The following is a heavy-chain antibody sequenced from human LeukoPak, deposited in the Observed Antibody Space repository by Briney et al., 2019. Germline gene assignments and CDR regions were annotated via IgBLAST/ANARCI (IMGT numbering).Heavy chain of an antibody. CDR3: ARDLGFPAVIVGATNGDDY. Sequence: SVKVSCKASGGTFSSYAISWVRQAPGQGLEWMGRIIPILGIANYAQKFQGRVTITADKSTSTAYMELSSLRSEDTAVYYCARDLGFPAVIVGATNGDDYWGQGTLVTVSS. D-gene: IGHD1-26*01. CDR2: IIPILGIA. V-gene: IGHV1-69*04. J-gene: IGHJ4*02. CDR1: GGTFSSYA.